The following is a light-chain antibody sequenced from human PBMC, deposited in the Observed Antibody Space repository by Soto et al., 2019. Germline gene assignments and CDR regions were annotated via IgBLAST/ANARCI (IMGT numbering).Light chain of an antibody. Sequence: QSVLTQPPSVSGTPGQRVTISCSGSSSNIGGNYVYWYQQLPGTAPKLLIYRNNQRPSGVPDRFSGSKSGTSASLAISGLRSEDETDYYCAAWDDSLSGPVFGGGTKLTVL. CDR1: SSNIGGNY. V-gene: IGLV1-47*01. J-gene: IGLJ2*01. CDR3: AAWDDSLSGPV. CDR2: RNN.